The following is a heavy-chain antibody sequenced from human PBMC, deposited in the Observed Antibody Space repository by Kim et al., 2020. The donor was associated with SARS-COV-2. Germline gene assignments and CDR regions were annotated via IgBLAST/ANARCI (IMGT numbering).Heavy chain of an antibody. Sequence: AQNFQGRVTMTRDTSTSTLYMDLSSLRSEDTAVYYCARETATIRYFDYWGQGTLVTVSS. J-gene: IGHJ4*02. CDR3: ARETATIRYFDY. V-gene: IGHV1-46*01. D-gene: IGHD5-12*01.